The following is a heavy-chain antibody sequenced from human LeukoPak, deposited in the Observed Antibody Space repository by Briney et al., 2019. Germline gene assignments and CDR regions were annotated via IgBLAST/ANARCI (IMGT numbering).Heavy chain of an antibody. Sequence: GGSLRLSCAASGFTFSSYEMNWVRQAPGKGLEWVSYISSSGSTIYYAYSVKGRFNISRDNATNSLYLQMNSLRAEDTAVYYCARQGQYSSSWLRFDPWVQGTLVTDSS. CDR2: ISSSGSTI. J-gene: IGHJ5*02. CDR1: GFTFSSYE. CDR3: ARQGQYSSSWLRFDP. V-gene: IGHV3-48*03. D-gene: IGHD6-13*01.